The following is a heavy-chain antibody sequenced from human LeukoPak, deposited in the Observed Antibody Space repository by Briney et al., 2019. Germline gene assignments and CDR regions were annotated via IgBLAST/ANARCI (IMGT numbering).Heavy chain of an antibody. Sequence: PSETLSLTCIVSGGSISSYYWSWIRQPPGKGLEWIGYIYYSGSTNYNPSLKSRVTISVDTSKNQFSLKLSSVTAADTAVYYCARSTPLYSSGWYPNWFDPWGQGTLVTVSS. D-gene: IGHD6-19*01. V-gene: IGHV4-59*01. CDR3: ARSTPLYSSGWYPNWFDP. CDR1: GGSISSYY. CDR2: IYYSGST. J-gene: IGHJ5*02.